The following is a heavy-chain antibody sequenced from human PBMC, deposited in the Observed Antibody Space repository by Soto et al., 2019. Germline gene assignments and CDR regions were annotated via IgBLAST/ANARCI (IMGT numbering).Heavy chain of an antibody. CDR1: GFTFSSYG. V-gene: IGHV3-33*01. J-gene: IGHJ4*02. CDR2: IWYDGSNK. CDR3: ARDGQNDYGDYVLDY. Sequence: GGSLRLSCAASGFTFSSYGMHWVRQAPGKGLEWVAVIWYDGSNKYYADSVKGRFTISRDNSKNTLYLQMNSLRAEDTAVYYCARDGQNDYGDYVLDYWGQGTLVTVSS. D-gene: IGHD4-17*01.